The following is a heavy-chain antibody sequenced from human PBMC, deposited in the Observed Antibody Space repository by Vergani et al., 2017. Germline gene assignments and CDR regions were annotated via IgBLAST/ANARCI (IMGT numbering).Heavy chain of an antibody. CDR2: VYTSGST. Sequence: QVQLQESGPGLVKPSQTLSLTCTVSGGSISSRTSYWSWIRQPAGKGLEWIGRVYTSGSTNYNPSLKSRVTMSVDTSKNQFSLQLTSVTAADTAFYFCARRGRMGILTGRFAHHGFDVWGRGILVTVSS. CDR3: ARRGRMGILTGRFAHHGFDV. D-gene: IGHD3-9*01. V-gene: IGHV4-61*02. CDR1: GGSISSRTSY. J-gene: IGHJ5*01.